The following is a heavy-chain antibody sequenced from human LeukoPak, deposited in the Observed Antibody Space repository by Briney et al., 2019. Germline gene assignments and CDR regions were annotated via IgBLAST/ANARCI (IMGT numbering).Heavy chain of an antibody. D-gene: IGHD3-22*01. CDR2: INPNSGGT. V-gene: IGHV1-2*02. Sequence: GASVKVSCKASGYTFTGYYMHWVRQAPGQGLEWMGWINPNSGGTNYAQKFQGRVTMTRDTSISTAYMELSRLRSEDTAVYYCATDPGYYDSSGYSDWFDPWGQGTLVTVSS. J-gene: IGHJ5*02. CDR1: GYTFTGYY. CDR3: ATDPGYYDSSGYSDWFDP.